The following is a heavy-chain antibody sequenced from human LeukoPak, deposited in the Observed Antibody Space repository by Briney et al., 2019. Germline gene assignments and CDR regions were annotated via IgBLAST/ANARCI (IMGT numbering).Heavy chain of an antibody. D-gene: IGHD4-17*01. CDR2: ISGDGGST. CDR1: GFTFDDYA. J-gene: IGHJ4*02. Sequence: VGSLRLSCAASGFTFDDYAMHWVRQAPGKGLEWVSLISGDGGSTYYADSVKGRFTISRDSSKNSLYLQMNSLRTEDTALYYCAKDISGDDASVFDYWGQGTLVTVSS. CDR3: AKDISGDDASVFDY. V-gene: IGHV3-43*02.